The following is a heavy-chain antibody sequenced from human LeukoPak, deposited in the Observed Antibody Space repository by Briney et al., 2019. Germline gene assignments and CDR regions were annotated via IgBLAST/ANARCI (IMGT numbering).Heavy chain of an antibody. V-gene: IGHV3-30*04. CDR3: ARTRITMIVGLASRFDY. D-gene: IGHD3-22*01. CDR1: GFTFSNYA. CDR2: ISYDGSNK. J-gene: IGHJ4*02. Sequence: AGGSLRLSCAASGFTFSNYAIHWVRQAPGKGLEWVAVISYDGSNKYYADSVKGRFTISRDNSRNTLYLQMNSLRADDTAVYYCARTRITMIVGLASRFDYWGQGTLVTVSS.